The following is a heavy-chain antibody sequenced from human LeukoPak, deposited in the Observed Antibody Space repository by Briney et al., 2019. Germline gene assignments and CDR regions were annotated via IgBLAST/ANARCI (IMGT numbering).Heavy chain of an antibody. CDR2: INHSGSA. D-gene: IGHD4-11*01. CDR1: GGSFSGYY. CDR3: ARGQGTVTTH. J-gene: IGHJ4*02. V-gene: IGHV4-34*01. Sequence: SETLFLTCAVSGGSFSGYYWTWIRQPPGKGLEWIGEINHSGSANYNPSLMSRVTISLDTSKNHFSLNLSSLTAADTAVYYCARGQGTVTTHWGQGTLVTVSS.